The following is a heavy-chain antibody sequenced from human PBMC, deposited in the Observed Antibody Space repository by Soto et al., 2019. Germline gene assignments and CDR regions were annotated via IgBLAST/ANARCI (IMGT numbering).Heavy chain of an antibody. Sequence: GESLKLSCQVSGYTFTIYWIGWVRQMPGKGLEWMGIIYPSDSDTRYIPSFQGHGTTSAAQSIHTSYMQWDRLKASTTANYYCARPANTVADYFDLWGQGTPVTVSS. J-gene: IGHJ4*02. CDR3: ARPANTVADYFDL. V-gene: IGHV5-51*01. CDR1: GYTFTIYW. CDR2: IYPSDSDT. D-gene: IGHD4-17*01.